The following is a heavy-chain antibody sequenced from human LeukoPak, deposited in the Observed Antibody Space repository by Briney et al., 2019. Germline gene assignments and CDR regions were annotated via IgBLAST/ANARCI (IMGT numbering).Heavy chain of an antibody. CDR1: GGSFSGYY. CDR3: ARAFGYGDYDFDY. CDR2: INHSGST. D-gene: IGHD4-17*01. J-gene: IGHJ4*02. V-gene: IGHV4-34*01. Sequence: SETLSLTCAGYGGSFSGYYWSWIRQPPGKGLEWIGEINHSGSTNYNPSLKSRVTISVDTSKNQFSLKLSSVTAADTAVYYCARAFGYGDYDFDYWGQGTLVTVSS.